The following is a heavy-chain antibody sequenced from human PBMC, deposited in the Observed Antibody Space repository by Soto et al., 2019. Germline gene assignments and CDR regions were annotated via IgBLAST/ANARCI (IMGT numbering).Heavy chain of an antibody. D-gene: IGHD2-21*01. V-gene: IGHV4-39*01. CDR1: GGSISGSSYY. CDR2: IYYSGST. J-gene: IGHJ1*01. CDR3: ASNSYRT. Sequence: SEILSLTCSVSGGSISGSSYYWGWIRQPPGKGLEWIGSIYYSGSTYYSPSLKSRVTVSVDTAKNQFSLNLSSVTAADTAVYYCASNSYRTWGQGILVTVSS.